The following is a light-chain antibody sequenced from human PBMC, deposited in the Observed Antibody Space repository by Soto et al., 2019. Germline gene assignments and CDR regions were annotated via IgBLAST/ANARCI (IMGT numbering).Light chain of an antibody. J-gene: IGKJ2*01. CDR2: GAT. CDR1: QSIRSY. CDR3: QQSQTAPRA. V-gene: IGKV1-39*01. Sequence: DIQMTQSPSSLSASVGDRVTIACRASQSIRSYLNWYQQKPGQAPNLLIYGATILQSGVPSRFSGSGSGTDFTLTISSLQPEDCATYFFQQSQTAPRAFGPGTKLEIK.